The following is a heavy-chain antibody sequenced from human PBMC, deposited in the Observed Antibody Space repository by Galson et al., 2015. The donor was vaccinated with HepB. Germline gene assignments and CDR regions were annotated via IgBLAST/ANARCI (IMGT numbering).Heavy chain of an antibody. D-gene: IGHD2-15*01. CDR2: ISGSGGST. CDR1: GFTFSSYA. J-gene: IGHJ4*02. CDR3: ATGTLALSGPSLY. Sequence: SLRLSCAVSGFTFSSYAMRWVRQAPGKGLEWVSVISGSGGSTYYADPVKGRFTISRDNSENTLYLQLNSLTAEDTAVYYCATGTLALSGPSLYWGQGTLVIVSS. V-gene: IGHV3-23*01.